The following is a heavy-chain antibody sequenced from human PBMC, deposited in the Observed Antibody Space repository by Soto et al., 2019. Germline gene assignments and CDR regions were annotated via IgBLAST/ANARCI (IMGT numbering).Heavy chain of an antibody. CDR2: IVVGSGNT. V-gene: IGHV1-58*01. J-gene: IGHJ4*02. CDR3: AVRYCSGGICYFDY. Sequence: QMQLVQSGPEVKKPGTSVKVSCKASGFTFISSALQWVRQARGQRLEWIGWIVVGSGNTNYAQKFQERVTVTRDTSTSTAYLELRSLRYEDTAVYYCAVRYCSGGICYFDYWGQGTLVTVSS. D-gene: IGHD2-15*01. CDR1: GFTFISSA.